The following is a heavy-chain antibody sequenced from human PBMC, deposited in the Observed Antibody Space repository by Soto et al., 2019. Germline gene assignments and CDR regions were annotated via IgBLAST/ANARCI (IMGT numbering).Heavy chain of an antibody. CDR3: ARYPRLXY. J-gene: IGHJ4*02. V-gene: IGHV4-59*08. CDR2: IYYTGST. Sequence: SETLSLTCTVSGGSISGYYWSWIRQPPGKRLEWIGYIYYTGSTNYNPSLRSRVTISIDTSKNQFSLKLSSVTAADTAVYYCARYPRLXYWGQGTLVTVSS. CDR1: GGSISGYY.